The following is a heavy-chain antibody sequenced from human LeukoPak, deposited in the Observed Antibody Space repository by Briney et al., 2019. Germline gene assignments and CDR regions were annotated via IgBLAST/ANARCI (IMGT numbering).Heavy chain of an antibody. Sequence: GGSLRLSCAASGFTFSDYYMSWIRQAPGKGLEWVSYISSSGSTIYYADSVKGRFTISRDNAKNTLYLQMNSLRAEDTAVYYCARADYYGSGSYYNPPFDYWGQGTLVTVSS. J-gene: IGHJ4*02. CDR2: ISSSGSTI. D-gene: IGHD3-10*01. V-gene: IGHV3-11*04. CDR3: ARADYYGSGSYYNPPFDY. CDR1: GFTFSDYY.